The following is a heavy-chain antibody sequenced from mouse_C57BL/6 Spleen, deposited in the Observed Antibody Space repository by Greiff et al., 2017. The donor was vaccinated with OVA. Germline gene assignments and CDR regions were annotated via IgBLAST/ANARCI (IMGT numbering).Heavy chain of an antibody. J-gene: IGHJ1*03. Sequence: QVQLQQSGAELVKPGASVKMSCKASGYTFTSYWITWVKQRPGQGLEWIGDIYPGSGSTNYNEKFKSKATLTVDTSSSTAYMQLSSLTSEDSAVYYCALYDGYPWYFDVWGTGTTVTVSS. CDR2: IYPGSGST. CDR3: ALYDGYPWYFDV. CDR1: GYTFTSYW. V-gene: IGHV1-55*01. D-gene: IGHD2-3*01.